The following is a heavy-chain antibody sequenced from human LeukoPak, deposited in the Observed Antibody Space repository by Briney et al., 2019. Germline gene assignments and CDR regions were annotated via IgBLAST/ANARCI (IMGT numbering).Heavy chain of an antibody. CDR3: ARGRYTNSSGYSYDAFDI. V-gene: IGHV5-51*01. D-gene: IGHD3-22*01. J-gene: IGHJ3*02. CDR1: GYTFISYW. Sequence: GESLQISCKVSGYTFISYWIAWVRQMPGKGLECMGIIYPGDSDTRYSPSFQGQVTISADKSINTAYLQWSTMKASDSAMYYCARGRYTNSSGYSYDAFDIWGQGTMVIVSS. CDR2: IYPGDSDT.